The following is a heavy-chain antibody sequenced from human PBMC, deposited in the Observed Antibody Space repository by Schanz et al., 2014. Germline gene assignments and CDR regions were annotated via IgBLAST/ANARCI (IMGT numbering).Heavy chain of an antibody. J-gene: IGHJ4*02. Sequence: QVQLQESGPGLVKPSQTLSLTCTVSGGSISSGGYYWNWIRQHPGKGLEWIGEINNSGSTNYNPSLKSRVTISLDKSKSQFSRTLTAVTAADTAVYYCARDERDLPRSLFVFWGQGTLVTVSS. CDR1: GGSISSGGYY. CDR2: INNSGST. V-gene: IGHV4-31*03. CDR3: ARDERDLPRSLFVF. D-gene: IGHD2-2*01.